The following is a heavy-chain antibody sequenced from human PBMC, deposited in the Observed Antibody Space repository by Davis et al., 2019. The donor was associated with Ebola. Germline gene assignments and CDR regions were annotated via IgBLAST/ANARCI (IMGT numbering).Heavy chain of an antibody. CDR2: IYPGDSDA. V-gene: IGHV5-51*01. CDR3: ARLVGRSFYGMDV. J-gene: IGHJ6*02. Sequence: GESLKISCKGSGYSFTSYWIGWVRQMPGKGLEWMGIIYPGDSDARYSPSFQGQVTISADKSISTAYLQWSSLKPSDTAMYYCARLVGRSFYGMDVWGQWTTVTVSS. CDR1: GYSFTSYW.